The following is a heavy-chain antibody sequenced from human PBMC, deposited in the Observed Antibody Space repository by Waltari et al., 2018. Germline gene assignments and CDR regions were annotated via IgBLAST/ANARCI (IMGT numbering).Heavy chain of an antibody. Sequence: VQLLESGGGLVQPGRSLRLSCASSGFTFSSYGMHWVRQAPGKGLEWVAVIWYDGSNKYYADSVKGRFTISRDNSKNTLYLQMNSLRAEDTAVYYCARDLSSGWQRTFDYWGQGTLVTVSS. J-gene: IGHJ4*02. CDR2: IWYDGSNK. CDR1: GFTFSSYG. D-gene: IGHD6-19*01. V-gene: IGHV3-33*01. CDR3: ARDLSSGWQRTFDY.